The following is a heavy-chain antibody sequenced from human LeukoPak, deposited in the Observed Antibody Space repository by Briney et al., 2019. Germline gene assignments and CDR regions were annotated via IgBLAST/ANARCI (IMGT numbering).Heavy chain of an antibody. CDR1: GFTFSSYA. CDR3: ARGAVAGTNKAFDI. CDR2: ISGSGGST. J-gene: IGHJ3*02. D-gene: IGHD6-19*01. V-gene: IGHV3-23*01. Sequence: GGSLRLSCAASGFTFSSYAMSWVRQAPGKGLEWVSAISGSGGSTYYADSVKGRFTISRDNSKNTPYLQMNSLRAEDTAVYCCARGAVAGTNKAFDIWGQGTMVTVSS.